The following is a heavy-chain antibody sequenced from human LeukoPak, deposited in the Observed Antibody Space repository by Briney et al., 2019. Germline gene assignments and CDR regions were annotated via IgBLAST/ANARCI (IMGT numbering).Heavy chain of an antibody. CDR1: GYTFTGYY. CDR2: INPNSGGT. CDR3: ARRGYSYGYENGVLDY. V-gene: IGHV1-2*02. D-gene: IGHD5-18*01. Sequence: GASVKVSCKASGYTFTGYYMHWVRQAPGQGLEWMGWINPNSGGTNYAQKFQGGVTMTRDTSISTAYMELSRLRSDDTAVYYCARRGYSYGYENGVLDYWGQGILVTVSS. J-gene: IGHJ4*02.